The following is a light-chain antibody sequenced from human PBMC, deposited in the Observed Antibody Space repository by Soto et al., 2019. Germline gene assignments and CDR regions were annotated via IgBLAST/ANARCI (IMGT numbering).Light chain of an antibody. CDR1: QSVSSY. CDR2: DAS. CDR3: QQRSNWPLT. V-gene: IGKV3-11*01. J-gene: IGKJ4*01. Sequence: EIVLTQSPATLSLSPGERATLSCRASQSVSSYLAWYQQKPGQAPRLLIYDASNRATGIPARFSGSGSGTDFPLTISSLEREDFAVYYCQQRSNWPLTFGGGNKVEIK.